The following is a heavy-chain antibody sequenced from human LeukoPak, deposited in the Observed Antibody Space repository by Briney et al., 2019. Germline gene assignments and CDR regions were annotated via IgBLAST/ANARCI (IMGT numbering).Heavy chain of an antibody. CDR1: GFTFSSYA. D-gene: IGHD3-10*01. Sequence: PGGSLRLSCAASGFTFSSYAMSWVRQAPGKGLEWVSAISGSGGSTYYADSVKGRFTISRDNSKNTLYLQMNSLRAEDTAVYYCAKDRFWGLLWFGESRINWFDPWGQGTLVTVSS. J-gene: IGHJ5*02. CDR3: AKDRFWGLLWFGESRINWFDP. V-gene: IGHV3-23*01. CDR2: ISGSGGST.